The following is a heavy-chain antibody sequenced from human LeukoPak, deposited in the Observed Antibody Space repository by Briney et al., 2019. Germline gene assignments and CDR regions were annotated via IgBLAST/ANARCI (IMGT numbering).Heavy chain of an antibody. V-gene: IGHV1-46*01. CDR3: ARDLEYSSGWWGDSFDI. D-gene: IGHD6-19*01. J-gene: IGHJ3*02. CDR1: GYTFSSYY. CDR2: INPSGGST. Sequence: ASVKVSCKASGYTFSSYYMHWVRQAPGQGLEWMGIINPSGGSTSSAQNFQGRVTIPSDTSISIVYMELSRLRSDDTAMYYCARDLEYSSGWWGDSFDIWGQGTMVTVSS.